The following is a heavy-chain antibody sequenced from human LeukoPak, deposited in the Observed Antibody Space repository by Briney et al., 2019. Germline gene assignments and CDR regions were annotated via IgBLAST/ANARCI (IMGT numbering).Heavy chain of an antibody. CDR1: GFTFSTYG. D-gene: IGHD1-26*01. CDR2: IRYDGSNK. V-gene: IGHV3-30*02. J-gene: IGHJ3*02. CDR3: AKATPKWEPRGGDAFDI. Sequence: RGGSLRLSCAASGFTFSTYGMHWVRQAPGKGLEWVAFIRYDGSNKYYADSAKGRFTISRDNSKNTLYLQMNSLRAEDTAVYYCAKATPKWEPRGGDAFDIWGQGTMVTVSS.